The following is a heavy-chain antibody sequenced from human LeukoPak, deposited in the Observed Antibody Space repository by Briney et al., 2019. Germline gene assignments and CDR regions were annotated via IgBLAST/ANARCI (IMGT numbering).Heavy chain of an antibody. CDR2: IYYSGST. D-gene: IGHD3-10*01. Sequence: SETLSLTCTVSGGSIIIGDYYWSWVRQPPGKGLEWIGYIYYSGSTYYNPSLKSRVSISVDTSKNQFSLKLSSVTAADTAVYYCARNRQDYYGSGSYYQKDDAFDIWGQGTMVTVSS. CDR1: GGSIIIGDYY. J-gene: IGHJ3*02. CDR3: ARNRQDYYGSGSYYQKDDAFDI. V-gene: IGHV4-30-4*01.